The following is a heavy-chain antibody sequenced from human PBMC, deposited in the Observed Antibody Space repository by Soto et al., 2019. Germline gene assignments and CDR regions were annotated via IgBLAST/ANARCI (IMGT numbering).Heavy chain of an antibody. CDR2: IYYSGST. Sequence: QVQLQESGPGLVKPSETLSLTCTVSGGSISSYYWSWIRQPPGKGLEWIGYIYYSGSTNYNPSLKSRVTISVDTSKNQFSLKLISVTAADTAVYYCARGEVVAATYDYWGQGTLVTVSS. V-gene: IGHV4-59*01. J-gene: IGHJ4*02. CDR3: ARGEVVAATYDY. D-gene: IGHD2-15*01. CDR1: GGSISSYY.